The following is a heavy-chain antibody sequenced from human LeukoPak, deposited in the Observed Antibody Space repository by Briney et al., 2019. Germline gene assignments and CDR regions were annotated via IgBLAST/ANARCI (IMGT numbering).Heavy chain of an antibody. CDR1: GFTFSSYA. CDR3: ARGSSLVAGFYYGMDV. J-gene: IGHJ6*04. CDR2: ISGSGGST. V-gene: IGHV3-23*01. D-gene: IGHD6-19*01. Sequence: PGGSLRLSCAASGFTFSSYAMSWVRQAPGKGLEWVSAISGSGGSTYYADSVKGRFTISRDNSKNTLYLQMNSLRAEDTAVYYCARGSSLVAGFYYGMDVWGKGTTVTVSS.